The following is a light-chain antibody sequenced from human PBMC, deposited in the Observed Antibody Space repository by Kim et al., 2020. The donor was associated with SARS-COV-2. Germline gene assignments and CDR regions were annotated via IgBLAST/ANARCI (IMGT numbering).Light chain of an antibody. CDR3: QQYDSSPYT. CDR2: GAS. Sequence: EIVLTQSPGTLSLSPGERATLSCRASQSVRGNYLAWYQQKPGQAPRLLIYGASNRATGIPDRFSGSGSGTDFTLTNSRLEPEDFAVYYCQQYDSSPYTFGQGTKVDIK. J-gene: IGKJ2*01. CDR1: QSVRGNY. V-gene: IGKV3-20*01.